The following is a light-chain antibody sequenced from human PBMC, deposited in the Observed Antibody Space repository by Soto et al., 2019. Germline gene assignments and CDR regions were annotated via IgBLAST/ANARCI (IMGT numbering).Light chain of an antibody. CDR3: HQRQSWPRT. J-gene: IGKJ1*01. Sequence: DIQLTHSPSFLSASVGDRVTIACRASQSISSYLNWYQQKPGKAPKPLIYAASSLQSGVPARFSASGSGTDFTLTISEVQPEDFELYYCHQRQSWPRTFGQGTKVDIK. CDR1: QSISSY. CDR2: AAS. V-gene: IGKV1-39*01.